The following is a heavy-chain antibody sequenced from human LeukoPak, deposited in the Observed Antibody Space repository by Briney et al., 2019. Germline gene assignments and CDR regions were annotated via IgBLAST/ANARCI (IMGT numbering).Heavy chain of an antibody. V-gene: IGHV4-39*01. CDR1: GGSISSSSYC. CDR2: IYYSVST. Sequence: SETLSLTCTVSGGSISSSSYCWGWIRQPPGKGLEWIGSIYYSVSTYYKPSLKSRVTISVDTSKNQFSLKLSSVTAADTAVYYCARGRRYYGSGSYDYWGQGTLVTVSS. D-gene: IGHD3-10*01. CDR3: ARGRRYYGSGSYDY. J-gene: IGHJ4*02.